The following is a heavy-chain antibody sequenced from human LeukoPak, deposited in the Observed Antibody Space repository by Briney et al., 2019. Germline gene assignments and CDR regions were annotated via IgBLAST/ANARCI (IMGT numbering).Heavy chain of an antibody. D-gene: IGHD3-22*01. J-gene: IGHJ3*02. Sequence: ASVKVSCKDSGYTFTGYYMHWVRQAPGQGLEWMGWINPNSGGTNYAQKFQGRVTMTRDTSISTAYMELSRLRSDDTAVYYCAREHSSGYYFDAFDIWGQGTMVTVSS. CDR3: AREHSSGYYFDAFDI. V-gene: IGHV1-2*02. CDR2: INPNSGGT. CDR1: GYTFTGYY.